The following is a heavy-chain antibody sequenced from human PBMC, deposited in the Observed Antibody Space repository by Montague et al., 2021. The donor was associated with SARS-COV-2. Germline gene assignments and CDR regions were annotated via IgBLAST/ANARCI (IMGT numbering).Heavy chain of an antibody. D-gene: IGHD3-22*01. V-gene: IGHV4-4*02. J-gene: IGHJ4*02. CDR2: IYYSGST. CDR1: GGSISSSNW. CDR3: AREGGWLSRGSYYFDY. Sequence: SETLSLTCAVSGGSISSSNWWSWVRQPPGKGLEWIGSIYYSGSTYYNPSLKSRVTISVDTSKNQFSLKLSSVTAADTAVYYCAREGGWLSRGSYYFDYWGQGTLVTVSS.